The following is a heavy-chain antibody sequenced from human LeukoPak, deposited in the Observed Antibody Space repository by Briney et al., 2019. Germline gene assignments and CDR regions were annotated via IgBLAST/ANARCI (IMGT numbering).Heavy chain of an antibody. J-gene: IGHJ4*02. Sequence: GGSLRLSCAASGFTFSSYAMHWVRQAPGKGLEWVAVISYDGSNKYYADSVKGRFTISRDNAENSLYLQMNSLRAEDTAVYYCLRGSPTWGGFDYWGQGTLVTVSS. CDR3: LRGSPTWGGFDY. CDR2: ISYDGSNK. CDR1: GFTFSSYA. V-gene: IGHV3-30-3*01. D-gene: IGHD3-16*01.